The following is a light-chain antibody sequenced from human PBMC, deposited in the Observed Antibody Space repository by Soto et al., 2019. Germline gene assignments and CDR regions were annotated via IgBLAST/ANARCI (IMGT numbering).Light chain of an antibody. Sequence: DIQMTQSPSSLSASVGDRVTITCQASQDISNFLNWYQQKPGKAPNLLIYDASNLETGVPSRFSGSGSGTHFNFTISRLRSEDIATYFCQQYDNLPLTFGGGTKVEIK. CDR2: DAS. J-gene: IGKJ4*01. CDR3: QQYDNLPLT. V-gene: IGKV1-33*01. CDR1: QDISNF.